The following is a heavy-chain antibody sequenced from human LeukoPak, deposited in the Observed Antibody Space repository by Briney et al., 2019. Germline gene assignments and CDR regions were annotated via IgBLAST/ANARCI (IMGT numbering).Heavy chain of an antibody. V-gene: IGHV3-23*01. D-gene: IGHD5-18*01. CDR3: AKASEDTAMANDY. Sequence: GGSLRLSCAASGFTFSSYAISWVRQAPGKGLEGVSAISGSGGSTYYADSVKGRFTISRDNSKNTLYLQMNSLRAEDTAVYYCAKASEDTAMANDYWGQGTLVTVSS. CDR1: GFTFSSYA. J-gene: IGHJ4*02. CDR2: ISGSGGST.